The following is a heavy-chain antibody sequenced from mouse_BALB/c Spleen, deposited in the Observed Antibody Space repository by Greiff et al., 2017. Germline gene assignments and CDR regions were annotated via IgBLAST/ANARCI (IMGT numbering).Heavy chain of an antibody. V-gene: IGHV5-12-1*01. D-gene: IGHD1-1*01. CDR1: GFAFSSYD. J-gene: IGHJ4*01. Sequence: EVQGVESGGGLVKPGGSLKLSCAASGFAFSSYDMSWVRQTPEKRLEWVAYISSGGGSTYYPDTVKGRFTISRDNAKNTLYLQMSSLKSEDTAMYYCASHYYGSSYAKDYWGQGTSVTVSS. CDR2: ISSGGGST. CDR3: ASHYYGSSYAKDY.